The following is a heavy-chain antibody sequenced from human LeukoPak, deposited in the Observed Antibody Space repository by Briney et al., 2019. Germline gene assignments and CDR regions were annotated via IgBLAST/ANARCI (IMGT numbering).Heavy chain of an antibody. CDR1: GFTFSSYW. CDR2: IKQDGSEK. CDR3: ARDGGMVGATRSYYYMDV. Sequence: QPGGSLRLSCAASGFTFSSYWMSWVRQAPGKGLEWVANIKQDGSEKYYVGSVKGRFTISRDNAKNSLYLQMNSLRAEDTAVYYCARDGGMVGATRSYYYMDVWGKGTTVTVSS. J-gene: IGHJ6*03. V-gene: IGHV3-7*01. D-gene: IGHD1-26*01.